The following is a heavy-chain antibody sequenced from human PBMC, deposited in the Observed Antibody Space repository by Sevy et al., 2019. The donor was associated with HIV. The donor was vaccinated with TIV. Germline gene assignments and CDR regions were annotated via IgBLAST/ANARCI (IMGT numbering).Heavy chain of an antibody. CDR3: ARFPYGDYVDYFDY. CDR2: IYYSGRT. D-gene: IGHD4-17*01. V-gene: IGHV4-39*01. Sequence: SETLSLTCTVSGDSLSNSGYYWGWIRQPPGKGLEWIGNIYYSGRTHYNPSLKSRVTVSIDTSKNQFSLKLSSVTAADTAVYFCARFPYGDYVDYFDYWGQGTLVTVSS. CDR1: GDSLSNSGYY. J-gene: IGHJ4*02.